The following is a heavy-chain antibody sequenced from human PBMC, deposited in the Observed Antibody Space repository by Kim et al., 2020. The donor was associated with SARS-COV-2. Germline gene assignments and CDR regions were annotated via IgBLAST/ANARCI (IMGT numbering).Heavy chain of an antibody. D-gene: IGHD3-9*01. V-gene: IGHV1-18*04. CDR2: ISAYNGNT. J-gene: IGHJ4*02. Sequence: ASVKVSCKASGYTFTSYGISWVRQAPGQGLEWMGWISAYNGNTNYAQKLQGRVTMTTDTSTSTAYMELRSLRSDDTAVYYCARDPGGILTVAYDYWGQGTLVTVSS. CDR1: GYTFTSYG. CDR3: ARDPGGILTVAYDY.